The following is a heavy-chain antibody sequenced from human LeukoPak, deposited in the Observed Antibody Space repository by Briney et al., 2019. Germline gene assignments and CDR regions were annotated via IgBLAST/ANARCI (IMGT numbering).Heavy chain of an antibody. D-gene: IGHD6-6*01. J-gene: IGHJ4*02. CDR3: ARFGLASSSSNRFDY. CDR2: IYYSGST. CDR1: GGSISSSSYY. V-gene: IGHV4-61*01. Sequence: PSETLSLTCTVSGGSISSSSYYWSWIRQPPGKGLEWIGYIYYSGSTNYNPSLKSRVTISVDTSKNQFSLKLSSVTAADTAVYYCARFGLASSSSNRFDYWGQGTLVTVSS.